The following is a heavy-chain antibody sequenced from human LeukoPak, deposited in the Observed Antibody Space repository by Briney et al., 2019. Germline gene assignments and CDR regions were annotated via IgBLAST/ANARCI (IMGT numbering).Heavy chain of an antibody. CDR3: VRDSFYGTLDY. V-gene: IGHV4-59*01. CDR1: GGSISSYY. CDR2: IYYSGST. D-gene: IGHD5/OR15-5a*01. J-gene: IGHJ4*02. Sequence: PSETLSLTCTVSGGSISSYYWSWIRQPPGKGLEWIGYIYYSGSTNYNPSLKSRVTISVDTSKNQFSLKLSSVTAADTAVYYCVRDSFYGTLDYWGQGTLVTVSS.